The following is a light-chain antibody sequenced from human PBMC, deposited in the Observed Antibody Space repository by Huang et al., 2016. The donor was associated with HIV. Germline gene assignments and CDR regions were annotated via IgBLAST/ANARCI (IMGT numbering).Light chain of an antibody. CDR2: DAS. CDR3: QQLRSYPLT. Sequence: IQLTQSPFSLSASIGDRVTITCRASQGISTSLAWYQQKPWKAPNLLIFDASSLRSGVPSRCSSSSSGTVFTLSISSLQPEDFATYFCQQLRSYPLTFGGGTKVEIK. CDR1: QGISTS. J-gene: IGKJ4*01. V-gene: IGKV1-9*01.